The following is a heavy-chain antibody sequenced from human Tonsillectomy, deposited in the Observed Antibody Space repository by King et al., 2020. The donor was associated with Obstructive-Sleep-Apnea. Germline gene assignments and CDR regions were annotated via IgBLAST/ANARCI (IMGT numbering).Heavy chain of an antibody. V-gene: IGHV1-46*01. D-gene: IGHD2-21*01. CDR3: AGLWSARMDV. J-gene: IGHJ6*02. Sequence: VQLVESGAEVKKPGASVKVSCKASGYTFTSYYMHWVRQAPGQGLEWMGIINPSGGSTSYAQKVQGRVTMTRDTSTSTVYMELSSLRSEDTAVYYCAGLWSARMDVWGQGTTVTVSS. CDR2: INPSGGST. CDR1: GYTFTSYY.